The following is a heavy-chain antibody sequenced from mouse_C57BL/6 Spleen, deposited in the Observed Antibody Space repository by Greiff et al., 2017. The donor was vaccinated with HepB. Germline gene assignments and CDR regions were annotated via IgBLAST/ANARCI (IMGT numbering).Heavy chain of an antibody. CDR3: ARDYYYVSSHPYYYAMDY. CDR1: GFTFSSYA. J-gene: IGHJ4*01. Sequence: EVQVVESGGGLVKPGGSLKLSCAASGFTFSSYAMSWVRQTPEKRLEWVATISDGGSYTYYPDNVKGRFTISRDNAKNNLYLQMSHLKSEDTAMYYCARDYYYVSSHPYYYAMDYWGQVTSVTVSS. CDR2: ISDGGSYT. V-gene: IGHV5-4*01. D-gene: IGHD1-1*01.